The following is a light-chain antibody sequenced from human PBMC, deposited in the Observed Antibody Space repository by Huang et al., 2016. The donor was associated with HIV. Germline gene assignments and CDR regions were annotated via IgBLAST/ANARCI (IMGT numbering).Light chain of an antibody. V-gene: IGKV3-20*01. CDR1: PSVSPSS. Sequence: DIVLTQSPGTLSLSRGERATPSCTTSPSVSPSSLAWYQQKLGQAPRLHIYDTSRRATGIPERFSGSGSGTDFTLTITGLDPEDYALYYCQQYSSSPYTFGQGTKL. CDR3: QQYSSSPYT. CDR2: DTS. J-gene: IGKJ2*01.